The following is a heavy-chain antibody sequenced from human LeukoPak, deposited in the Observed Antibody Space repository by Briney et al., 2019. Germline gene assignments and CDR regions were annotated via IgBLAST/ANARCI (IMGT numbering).Heavy chain of an antibody. J-gene: IGHJ4*02. V-gene: IGHV3-48*04. D-gene: IGHD5-18*01. CDR2: ISSTSSVI. CDR3: ASQSEYSHGY. Sequence: PGGSLRLSCAASGSTFSSHTMNWVRQAPGKGLEWISYISSTSSVIYYADSVKGRFTISRDNAKNSLYLQMSSLRVEDTAVYYCASQSEYSHGYWGQGTLVTVSS. CDR1: GSTFSSHT.